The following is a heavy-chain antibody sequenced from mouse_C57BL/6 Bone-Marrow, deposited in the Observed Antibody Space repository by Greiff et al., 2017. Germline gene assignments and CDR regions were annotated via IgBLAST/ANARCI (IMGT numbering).Heavy chain of an antibody. Sequence: QVQLQQSGPELVKPGASVKISCKASGYAFSSSWMNWVKQRTGKGLEWIGRIYPGDGDTNYNGKFKGKATLTADKSSSTAYMQLSILSSDDSAVYFCSRSGNYHYYSMASWGPGTSVTVSS. J-gene: IGHJ4*01. CDR3: SRSGNYHYYSMAS. D-gene: IGHD2-1*01. CDR1: GYAFSSSW. CDR2: IYPGDGDT. V-gene: IGHV1-82*01.